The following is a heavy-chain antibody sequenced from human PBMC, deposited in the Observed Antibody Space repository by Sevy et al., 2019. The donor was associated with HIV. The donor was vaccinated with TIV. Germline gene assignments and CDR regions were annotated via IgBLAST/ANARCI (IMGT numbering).Heavy chain of an antibody. CDR2: IKQDEREK. V-gene: IGHV3-7*01. D-gene: IGHD3-22*01. J-gene: IGHJ4*02. Sequence: GGSLRLSCAASGFTFSRYWMTWVRQAPGKGLEWVANIKQDEREKYYVDSVKGRFTISRDNAKNSLYLQMNSLRADETAVYYCARAEQVTMLVVFGGLYFDSWGQGTLVTVSS. CDR1: GFTFSRYW. CDR3: ARAEQVTMLVVFGGLYFDS.